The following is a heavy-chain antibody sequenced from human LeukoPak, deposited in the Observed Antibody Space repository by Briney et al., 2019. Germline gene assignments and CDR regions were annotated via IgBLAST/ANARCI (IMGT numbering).Heavy chain of an antibody. Sequence: GGSLRLSCAASGFTFSSYAMHWVRQAPGKGREYVSAISSNGGSTYYANSVKGRFTISRDNSKNTLYLQMGSLRAEDMAVYYCTRAVDIVGSYFRNNWFDPWGQGTLVTVSS. CDR3: TRAVDIVGSYFRNNWFDP. V-gene: IGHV3-64*01. CDR1: GFTFSSYA. D-gene: IGHD3-16*02. J-gene: IGHJ5*02. CDR2: ISSNGGST.